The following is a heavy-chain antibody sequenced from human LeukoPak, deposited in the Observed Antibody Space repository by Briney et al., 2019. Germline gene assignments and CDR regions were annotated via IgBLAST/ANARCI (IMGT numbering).Heavy chain of an antibody. J-gene: IGHJ5*02. V-gene: IGHV4-4*07. CDR1: GGSISSYY. CDR2: IYTSGST. CDR3: ATNYDFWSGPRVIGHNWFDP. Sequence: SETLSLTCTVSGGSISSYYWSWIRQPAGKGLEWIGRIYTSGSTNYNPSLKSRVTMSVDTSKNQFSLKLSSVTAADTAVYYCATNYDFWSGPRVIGHNWFDPWGQGTLVTVSS. D-gene: IGHD3-3*01.